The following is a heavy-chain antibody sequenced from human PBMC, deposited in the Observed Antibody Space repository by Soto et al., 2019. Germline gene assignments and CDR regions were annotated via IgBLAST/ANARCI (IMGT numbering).Heavy chain of an antibody. J-gene: IGHJ4*02. Sequence: EVQLLESGGGLVQPGGSLRLSCAASGFTFSNYAMSWVRQGPEKGLEWVSVISGSGGSIFYADSVKGRFTISRDNSKNPLYLHMNNLRAEDTAVYFCGRPGGSSWSWNALWGQGCLVTVSS. D-gene: IGHD6-13*01. V-gene: IGHV3-23*01. CDR3: GRPGGSSWSWNAL. CDR1: GFTFSNYA. CDR2: ISGSGGSI.